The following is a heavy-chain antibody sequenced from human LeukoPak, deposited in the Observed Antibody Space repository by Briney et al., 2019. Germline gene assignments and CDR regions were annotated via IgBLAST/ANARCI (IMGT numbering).Heavy chain of an antibody. CDR1: GGSFSGYY. CDR3: ARLGGIVVVPAAPGAFDI. J-gene: IGHJ3*02. V-gene: IGHV4-34*01. CDR2: INHSGTT. Sequence: SETLSLTCAVYGGSFSGYYWNWSRQPPGEGLEWIGEINHSGTTNYNPSLKSRVTISIDTSKNQFSLKLSSVTAADTAVYYCARLGGIVVVPAAPGAFDIWGQGTMVTVSS. D-gene: IGHD2-2*01.